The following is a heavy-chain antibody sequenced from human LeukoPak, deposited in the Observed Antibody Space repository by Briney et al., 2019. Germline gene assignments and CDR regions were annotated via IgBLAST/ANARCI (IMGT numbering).Heavy chain of an antibody. CDR3: ARGGYSSSHFPFDY. CDR1: GYTFTSYD. D-gene: IGHD6-6*01. V-gene: IGHV1-8*03. CDR2: MNPNSGNT. J-gene: IGHJ4*02. Sequence: ASVKVSCTASGYTFTSYDINWVRQATGQGLEWMGWMNPNSGNTGYAQKFQDRVTITRNTSIRTAYMELSSLRSEDTAVYYCARGGYSSSHFPFDYWGQGTLVTVSS.